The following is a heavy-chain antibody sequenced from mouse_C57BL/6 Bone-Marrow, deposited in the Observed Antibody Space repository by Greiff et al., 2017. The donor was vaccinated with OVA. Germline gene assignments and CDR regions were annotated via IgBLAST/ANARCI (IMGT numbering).Heavy chain of an antibody. CDR1: GFTFSSYA. CDR2: ISDGGSYT. Sequence: EVKVVESGEGLVKPGGSLKLSCAASGFTFSSYAMSWVRQTPEKRLEWVATISDGGSYTYYPDNVKGRFTISRDKAKNNLYLQMSHLKSEDTAMYYCARDRGLLRRAMGYWGQGTSVTVSS. J-gene: IGHJ4*01. CDR3: ARDRGLLRRAMGY. V-gene: IGHV5-4*03. D-gene: IGHD2-3*01.